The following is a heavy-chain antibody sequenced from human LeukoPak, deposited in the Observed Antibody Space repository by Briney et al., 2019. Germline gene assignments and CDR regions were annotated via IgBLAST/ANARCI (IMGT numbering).Heavy chain of an antibody. D-gene: IGHD1-26*01. Sequence: SVKVSCKASGFTFTSSAMQWVRQARGQRLEWIGWIVVGSGNTNYAQKFQERVTITRDMSTSTAYMELGSLRSEDTAVYYCAAAPWWELLFFDYWGQGTLVTVSS. J-gene: IGHJ4*02. CDR1: GFTFTSSA. CDR2: IVVGSGNT. CDR3: AAAPWWELLFFDY. V-gene: IGHV1-58*02.